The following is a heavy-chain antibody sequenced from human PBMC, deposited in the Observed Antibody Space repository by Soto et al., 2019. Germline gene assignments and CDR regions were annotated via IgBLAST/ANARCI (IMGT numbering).Heavy chain of an antibody. D-gene: IGHD3-10*01. CDR2: IYHSGST. CDR1: GGSISSGGYS. J-gene: IGHJ4*02. V-gene: IGHV4-30-2*01. Sequence: PSETLSLTCAVSGGSISSGGYSWSWIRQPPGKGLEWIGYIYHSGSTYYNPSLKSRVTISVDRSKNQFSLKLSSVTAADTAVYYCASTRFGEFYFDYWGQGTLVTVSS. CDR3: ASTRFGEFYFDY.